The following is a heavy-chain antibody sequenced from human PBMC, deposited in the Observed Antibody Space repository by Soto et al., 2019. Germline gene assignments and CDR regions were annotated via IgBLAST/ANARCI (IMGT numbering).Heavy chain of an antibody. CDR2: ISAYNGNT. V-gene: IGHV1-18*01. CDR1: GYTLTSYG. J-gene: IGHJ6*02. D-gene: IGHD2-15*01. CDR3: ARDLYCSGGSCYSPGMDV. Sequence: ASVKVSCKDSGYTLTSYGSSWVRQAPGQGLEWMGWISAYNGNTNYAQKLQGRVTMTTDTSTSTAYMELRSLRSDDTAVYYCARDLYCSGGSCYSPGMDVWGQGTTVTVSS.